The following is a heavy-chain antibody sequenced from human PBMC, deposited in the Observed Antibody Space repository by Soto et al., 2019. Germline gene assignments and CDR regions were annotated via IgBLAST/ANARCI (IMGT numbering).Heavy chain of an antibody. D-gene: IGHD2-15*01. CDR3: AKIRWTISLQEEDAI. CDR2: VIPIFRTP. J-gene: IGHJ4*02. V-gene: IGHV1-69*06. CDR1: GGTFGSYA. Sequence: QVQLVQSGAEVKKPGSSVTVSCTSSGGTFGSYAISWVRQAPGQGLEWMGGVIPIFRTPHYAQKFHGRVTSTADMPTSTAYMELSSLQTADTTVYYCAKIRWTISLQEEDAIWGQGTLVTVSS.